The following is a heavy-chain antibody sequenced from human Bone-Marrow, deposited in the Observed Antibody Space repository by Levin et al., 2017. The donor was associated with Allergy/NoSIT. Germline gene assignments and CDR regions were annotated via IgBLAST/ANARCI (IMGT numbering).Heavy chain of an antibody. V-gene: IGHV3-21*01. Sequence: GGSLRLSCAASGFTFSSYSMSWVRQAPGKGLEWVSSISSSSGYIYYADSLKGRFTISRDNAKNSLYLQMNSLRAEDTAVYYCASWRDYGCWFDYWGQGTLVTVSS. D-gene: IGHD4-17*01. CDR1: GFTFSSYS. CDR3: ASWRDYGCWFDY. CDR2: ISSSSGYI. J-gene: IGHJ4*02.